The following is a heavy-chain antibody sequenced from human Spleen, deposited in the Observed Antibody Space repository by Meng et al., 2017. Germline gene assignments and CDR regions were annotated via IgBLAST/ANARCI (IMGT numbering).Heavy chain of an antibody. Sequence: GESLKISCAASGFSFSSYAMSWVRHAPGKGLEWVSALSGGGFTTYYADSVKGRFAISRHNSKNTLYLQMNSLRAEETAVYYCAKDFGRGGTCYDYWGQGTLVTVSS. CDR3: AKDFGRGGTCYDY. J-gene: IGHJ4*02. V-gene: IGHV3-23*01. D-gene: IGHD2-15*01. CDR2: LSGGGFTT. CDR1: GFSFSSYA.